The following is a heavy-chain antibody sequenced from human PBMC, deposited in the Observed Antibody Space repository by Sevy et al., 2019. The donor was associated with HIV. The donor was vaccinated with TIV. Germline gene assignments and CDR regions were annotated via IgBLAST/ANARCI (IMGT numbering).Heavy chain of an antibody. D-gene: IGHD3-3*01. Sequence: GGSLRLSCAASGFTFSSYIMNWVRQAPGKGLEWVSYISSSSSTIYYADSVKGRFTISRDNAKNSLYLQMNSLRDEDTAVYYCAMFAGDFWSGYYVGEYFQHWGQGTLVTVSS. CDR3: AMFAGDFWSGYYVGEYFQH. V-gene: IGHV3-48*02. J-gene: IGHJ1*01. CDR2: ISSSSSTI. CDR1: GFTFSSYI.